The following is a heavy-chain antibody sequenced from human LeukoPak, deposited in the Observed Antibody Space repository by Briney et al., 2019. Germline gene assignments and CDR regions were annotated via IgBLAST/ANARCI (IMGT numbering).Heavy chain of an antibody. D-gene: IGHD7-27*01. CDR1: GYTFTGYY. J-gene: IGHJ4*02. CDR2: INPNSGGT. V-gene: IGHV1-2*02. CDR3: ARANTGDSY. Sequence: VSVKVSCKASGYTFTGYYMHWVRQAPGQGLEWMGWINPNSGGTNYAQKFQGRVTMTRDTSISTAYMGLSRLRSDDTAVYYCARANTGDSYWGQGTLVTVSS.